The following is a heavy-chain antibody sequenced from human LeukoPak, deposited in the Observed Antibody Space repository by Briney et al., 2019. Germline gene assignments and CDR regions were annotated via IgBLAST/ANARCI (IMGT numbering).Heavy chain of an antibody. D-gene: IGHD2-2*01. Sequence: ASVKVSCKASGYTFTSYGISWVRQAPGQGLEWMGWISAYNDNTNYAQKLQGRVTMTTDTSTSTAYMELRSPRSDDTAVYYCARGYCSSTSCYAADYWGQGTLVTVSS. CDR1: GYTFTSYG. CDR2: ISAYNDNT. V-gene: IGHV1-18*01. CDR3: ARGYCSSTSCYAADY. J-gene: IGHJ4*02.